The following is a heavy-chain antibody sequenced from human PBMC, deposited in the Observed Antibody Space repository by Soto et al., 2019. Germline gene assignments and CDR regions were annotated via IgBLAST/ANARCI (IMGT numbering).Heavy chain of an antibody. V-gene: IGHV3-30-3*01. CDR2: ISYDGSNK. CDR3: ARSYYGSGSCYKKGGYYYYGMDV. Sequence: QVQLVESGGGVVQPGRSLRLSCAASGFTFSSYAMHWVRQAPGKGLEWVAVISYDGSNKYYADSVKGRFTISRDNSKNTLYLQMNSLRAEDTAVYYCARSYYGSGSCYKKGGYYYYGMDVWGQGTTVTVSS. J-gene: IGHJ6*02. D-gene: IGHD3-10*01. CDR1: GFTFSSYA.